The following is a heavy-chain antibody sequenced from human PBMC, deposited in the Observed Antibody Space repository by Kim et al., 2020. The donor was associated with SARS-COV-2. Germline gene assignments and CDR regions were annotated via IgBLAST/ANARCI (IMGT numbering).Heavy chain of an antibody. J-gene: IGHJ6*02. CDR2: IYPGDSDT. CDR1: GYSFTSYW. Sequence: GESLKISCKGSGYSFTSYWIGWVRQMPGKGLEWMGIIYPGDSDTRYSPSFQGQVTISADKSISTAYLQWSSLKASDTAMYYCARSIAARPVGYYYGMDVWGQGTTVTVSS. CDR3: ARSIAARPVGYYYGMDV. V-gene: IGHV5-51*01. D-gene: IGHD6-6*01.